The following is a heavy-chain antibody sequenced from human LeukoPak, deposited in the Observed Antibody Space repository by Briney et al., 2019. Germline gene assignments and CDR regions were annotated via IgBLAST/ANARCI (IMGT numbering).Heavy chain of an antibody. CDR2: INHSGST. CDR3: ARALVWEQYFDP. J-gene: IGHJ5*02. D-gene: IGHD1-26*01. Sequence: PSETLSLTCAVYGGSFSGYYWSWIRQPPGKGLEWIGEINHSGSTNYNPSLKSRVTISVDTSKNQFSLKLSSVTAADTAVYYCARALVWEQYFDPWGQGTLVTVSS. CDR1: GGSFSGYY. V-gene: IGHV4-34*01.